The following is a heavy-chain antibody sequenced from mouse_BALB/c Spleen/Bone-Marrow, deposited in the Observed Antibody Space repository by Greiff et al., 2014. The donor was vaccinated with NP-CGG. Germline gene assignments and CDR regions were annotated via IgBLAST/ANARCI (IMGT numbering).Heavy chain of an antibody. CDR1: GFNIKDTY. CDR3: ASYYYGRYFDV. CDR2: IDPANGNT. Sequence: VHVKQSGAELVKPGASVELSCTASGFNIKDTYMHWVKQRPEQGLEWIGRIDPANGNTKYDPKFQGKATITADTSSNTAYLQLSSLTSEDTAVYYCASYYYGRYFDVWGAGTTVTVSS. D-gene: IGHD1-1*01. V-gene: IGHV14-3*02. J-gene: IGHJ1*01.